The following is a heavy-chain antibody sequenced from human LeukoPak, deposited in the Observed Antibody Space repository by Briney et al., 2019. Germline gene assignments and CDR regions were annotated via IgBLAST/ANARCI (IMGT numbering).Heavy chain of an antibody. J-gene: IGHJ3*02. CDR3: AREGSSTFDI. Sequence: SQTLSLTCAISGDRVSTNSAAWNWIWQSPSRGLEWLGRTYYRSKWYNDYAVSVKSRIIINPDTSKNQLSLQLNSVTPEDTALYYCAREGSSTFDIWGQGAMVTVSS. CDR1: GDRVSTNSAA. D-gene: IGHD6-6*01. CDR2: TYYRSKWYN. V-gene: IGHV6-1*01.